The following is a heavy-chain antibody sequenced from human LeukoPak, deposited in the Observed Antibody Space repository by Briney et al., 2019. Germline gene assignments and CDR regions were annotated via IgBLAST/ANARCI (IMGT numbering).Heavy chain of an antibody. CDR1: GGSISSYY. V-gene: IGHV4-59*01. CDR3: ARTYYYGSGSYYIDY. CDR2: IYYSGST. Sequence: SETLSLTCTVSGGSISSYYWSWIRQPPGKGLERIGYIYYSGSTNYNPSLKSRVTISVDTSKNQFSLKLSSVTAADTAVYYCARTYYYGSGSYYIDYWGQGTLVTVSS. J-gene: IGHJ4*02. D-gene: IGHD3-10*01.